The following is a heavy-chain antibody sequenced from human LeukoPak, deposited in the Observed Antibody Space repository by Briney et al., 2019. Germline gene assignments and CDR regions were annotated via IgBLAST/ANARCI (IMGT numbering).Heavy chain of an antibody. CDR3: ARGGYYDILTGHSKHFDY. Sequence: GASVKVSCKASGYTFTGYYMHWVRQAPGQGLEWMGWINPNSGGTNYAQKFQGRVTMTRDTSISTAYMELRSLRSDDTAVYYCARGGYYDILTGHSKHFDYWGQGTLVTVSS. D-gene: IGHD3-9*01. J-gene: IGHJ4*02. CDR2: INPNSGGT. CDR1: GYTFTGYY. V-gene: IGHV1-2*02.